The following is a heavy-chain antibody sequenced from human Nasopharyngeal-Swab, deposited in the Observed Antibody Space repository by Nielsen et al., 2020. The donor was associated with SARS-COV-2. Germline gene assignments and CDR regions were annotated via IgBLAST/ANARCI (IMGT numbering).Heavy chain of an antibody. CDR2: ISSTGDTI. J-gene: IGHJ4*02. Sequence: GESLKISCAASGFTFSDYYMSWIRQAPGKGLEWLSYISSTGDTIHYADSVEGRFTISRDNAKNSLYLQMNSLRVEDTAVYFCARIAVSTGFDYWGQGTLVTVSS. CDR3: ARIAVSTGFDY. V-gene: IGHV3-11*01. CDR1: GFTFSDYY. D-gene: IGHD1-14*01.